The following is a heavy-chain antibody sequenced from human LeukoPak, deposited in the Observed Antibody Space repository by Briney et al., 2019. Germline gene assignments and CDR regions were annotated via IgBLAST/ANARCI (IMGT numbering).Heavy chain of an antibody. J-gene: IGHJ4*02. D-gene: IGHD6-19*01. Sequence: GGSLRLSCAASGFTFSSYGMHWVRQAPGKGLEWVAVISYDGSNKYYADSEKGRFTISRDNSKNTLYLQMNSLRAEDTAVYYCAKGPYSSGWYYFDYWGQGTLVTVSS. CDR1: GFTFSSYG. CDR3: AKGPYSSGWYYFDY. CDR2: ISYDGSNK. V-gene: IGHV3-30*18.